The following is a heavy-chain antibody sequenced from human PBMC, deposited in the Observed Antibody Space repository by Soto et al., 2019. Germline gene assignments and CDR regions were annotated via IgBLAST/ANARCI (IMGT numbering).Heavy chain of an antibody. J-gene: IGHJ4*02. CDR3: ARDFPASSAAFTTPLIPNDY. D-gene: IGHD3-22*01. Sequence: EVQLSQSGGGLVQPGGSPRLSCAASGFTFSNYAINWVRQAPGRGLEWVSLISAGGDRPHYADSVKGRFTVSRDNPKSTVFLQRGGLTAEDTAIYHCARDFPASSAAFTTPLIPNDYWGQGTLVTVSS. CDR2: ISAGGDRP. CDR1: GFTFSNYA. V-gene: IGHV3-23*01.